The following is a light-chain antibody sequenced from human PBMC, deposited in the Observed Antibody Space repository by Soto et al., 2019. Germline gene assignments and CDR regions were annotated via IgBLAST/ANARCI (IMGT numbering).Light chain of an antibody. CDR3: QQRSNWPLT. Sequence: IVFTHSPATLSFSRGERAALSCRASQSVSSYLAWYQQKPGQAPRLLIYDASNRATGIPARFSGSGYGTDFTLTISSLEPEDFAVYYCQQRSNWPLTFGQGTRLEI. CDR2: DAS. V-gene: IGKV3-11*01. J-gene: IGKJ5*01. CDR1: QSVSSY.